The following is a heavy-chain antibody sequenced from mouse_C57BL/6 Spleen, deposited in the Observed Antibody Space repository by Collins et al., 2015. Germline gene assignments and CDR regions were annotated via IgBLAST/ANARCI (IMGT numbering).Heavy chain of an antibody. D-gene: IGHD2-1*01. CDR2: IHPNSGST. CDR1: GYTFTSYW. Sequence: GAELVKPGASVKLSCKASGYTFTSYWMHWVKQRPGQGLEWIGMIHPNSGSTNYNEKFKSKATLTVDKSSSTAYMQLSSLTPEDSAVYYCAQYGNYDAYWGQGTLVTVSA. V-gene: IGHV1-64*01. J-gene: IGHJ3*01. CDR3: AQYGNYDAY.